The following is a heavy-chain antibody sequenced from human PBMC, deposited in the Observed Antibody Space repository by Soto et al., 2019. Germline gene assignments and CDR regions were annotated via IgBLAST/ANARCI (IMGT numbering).Heavy chain of an antibody. CDR1: GLTFSNYD. CDR2: MSGSSSTT. V-gene: IGHV3-23*01. CDR3: AKNQERELPRVIDF. Sequence: GALRLSCATSGLTFSNYDMSWVRQAPGGGLEWVSSMSGSSSTTYYADSVKGRFTISRDRSKNTLYLQMSSLRAEDTALHYCAKNQERELPRVIDFWGQGTPVTVSS. D-gene: IGHD1-7*01. J-gene: IGHJ4*02.